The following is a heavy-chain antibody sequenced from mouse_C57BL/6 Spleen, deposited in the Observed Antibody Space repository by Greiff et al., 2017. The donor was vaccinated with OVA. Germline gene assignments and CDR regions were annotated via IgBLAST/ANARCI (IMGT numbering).Heavy chain of an antibody. Sequence: QVTLKESGPGILQSSQTLSLTCSFSGFSLSTSGMGVSWIRQPSGKGLEWLAHIYWDDDKRYNPSLKSRLTISKDTSRNQVFLKITSVDTADTATYYCARRDYDGRFDVWGTGTTVTVSS. CDR3: ARRDYDGRFDV. CDR2: IYWDDDK. V-gene: IGHV8-12*01. CDR1: GFSLSTSGMG. D-gene: IGHD2-4*01. J-gene: IGHJ1*03.